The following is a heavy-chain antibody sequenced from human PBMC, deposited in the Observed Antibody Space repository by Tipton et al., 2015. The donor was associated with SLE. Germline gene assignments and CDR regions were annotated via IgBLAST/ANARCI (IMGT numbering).Heavy chain of an antibody. CDR1: GGSISSSSYY. J-gene: IGHJ6*03. CDR3: VRGPWAYYYYMDV. Sequence: TLSLTCTVSGGSISSSSYYWGWIRQPPGKGLEWIGYVFSSGTTYYNPSLQGRLSMSLDTSKNQLSLQLSSVTSADTAVYYCVRGPWAYYYYMDVWGKGTKVTVSS. CDR2: VFSSGTT. V-gene: IGHV4-31*03. D-gene: IGHD7-27*01.